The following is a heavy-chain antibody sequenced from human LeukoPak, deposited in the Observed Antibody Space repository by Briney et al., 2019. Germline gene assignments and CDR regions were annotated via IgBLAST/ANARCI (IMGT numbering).Heavy chain of an antibody. CDR1: GFTFSTYA. CDR2: ISGSGAST. D-gene: IGHD6-19*01. J-gene: IGHJ5*02. CDR3: AKAGYTSGLT. Sequence: GGSLRLSCAASGFTFSTYAMSWVREAPGKGLEWVSAISGSGASTYYADSVKGRFTISRDNSKNTVYLQMNSLRAEDTAVYYCAKAGYTSGLTWGQGTLVTVSS. V-gene: IGHV3-23*01.